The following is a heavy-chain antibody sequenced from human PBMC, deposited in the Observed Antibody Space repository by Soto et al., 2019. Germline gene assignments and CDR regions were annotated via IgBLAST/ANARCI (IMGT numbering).Heavy chain of an antibody. D-gene: IGHD1-1*01. CDR1: GGSISSGNYY. CDR2: IYYSGST. CDR3: ARHHGTYYDAFDI. V-gene: IGHV4-30-4*01. Sequence: SETLYLTCTVSGGSISSGNYYWSWIRQPPGKGLEWIGYIYYSGSTYYNPSLKSRVTISIDTSKYQFSLKLSSVTATDTAVYYCARHHGTYYDAFDIWGQGTMVTVSS. J-gene: IGHJ3*02.